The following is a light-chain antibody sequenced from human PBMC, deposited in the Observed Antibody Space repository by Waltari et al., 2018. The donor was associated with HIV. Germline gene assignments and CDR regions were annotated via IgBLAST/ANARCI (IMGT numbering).Light chain of an antibody. CDR3: AAWDDTLNGL. Sequence: QSVLTQPPSASGTPGQNVTISCSGNTSNIGTNIVNWYQQFPGAAPKLLIYSNNQRPSGVPARVSGSKSGTSASLAISGLQSEEEADYFCAAWDDTLNGLFGGGTKLTVL. V-gene: IGLV1-44*01. J-gene: IGLJ2*01. CDR2: SNN. CDR1: TSNIGTNI.